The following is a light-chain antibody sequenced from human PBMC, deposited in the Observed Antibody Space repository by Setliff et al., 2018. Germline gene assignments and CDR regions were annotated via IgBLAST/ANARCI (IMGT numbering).Light chain of an antibody. CDR1: SSDVGAYNY. CDR2: DVR. CDR3: AAWDDSLNGRV. J-gene: IGLJ1*01. V-gene: IGLV2-11*01. Sequence: QSALTQPRSVSGSPGQSVTISCTGTSSDVGAYNYVSWYQQHPGKVPKLMIYDVRKRPSGVPDRFSGSKSGNTASLTISGLQAEDEADYYCAAWDDSLNGRVFGTGTKVTVL.